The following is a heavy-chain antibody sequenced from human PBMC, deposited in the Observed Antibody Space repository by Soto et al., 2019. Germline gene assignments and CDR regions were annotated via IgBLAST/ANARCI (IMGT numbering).Heavy chain of an antibody. V-gene: IGHV4-34*01. CDR2: INHSGRT. J-gene: IGHJ6*03. D-gene: IGHD3-3*01. CDR1: GGSFSGYD. Sequence: QVQLQQWGAGLLKPSETLSLTCAVYGGSFSGYDWSWIRQPPGKGLEWIGEINHSGRTNYNPSLTSQLTISVDTSKHQFSLKLSSVTPADTAVYYCARGPLFWSGYYYHYDYIDVWGKGTTVTVSS. CDR3: ARGPLFWSGYYYHYDYIDV.